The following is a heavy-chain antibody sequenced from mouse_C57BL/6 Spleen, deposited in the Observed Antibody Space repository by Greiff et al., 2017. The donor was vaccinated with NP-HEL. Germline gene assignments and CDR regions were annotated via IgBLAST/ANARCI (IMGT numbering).Heavy chain of an antibody. D-gene: IGHD1-1*01. CDR3: ARRTRYGSSSYAMDY. J-gene: IGHJ4*01. CDR1: GYAFSSYW. CDR2: IYPGDGDT. V-gene: IGHV1-80*01. Sequence: QVQLQQSGAELVKPGASVKISCKASGYAFSSYWMNWVKQRPGKGLEWIGQIYPGDGDTNYNGKFKGKATLTADKSSSTAYMQLSSLTSEDSAVYFGARRTRYGSSSYAMDYWGQGTSVTVSS.